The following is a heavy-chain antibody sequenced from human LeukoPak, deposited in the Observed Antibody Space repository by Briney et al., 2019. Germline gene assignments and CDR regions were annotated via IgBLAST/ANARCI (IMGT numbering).Heavy chain of an antibody. CDR3: ARTYYDILAAYNPYFDY. CDR1: GITFNKYS. J-gene: IGHJ4*02. V-gene: IGHV3-21*01. Sequence: GGSLRLSCAASGITFNKYSMNWVRQAPGKGLEWVSSISTSSIYIYYADSVKGRFTISRDNAKNSLYLQMNSLRAEDTAVYYCARTYYDILAAYNPYFDYWGQGALVTVSS. D-gene: IGHD3-9*01. CDR2: ISTSSIYI.